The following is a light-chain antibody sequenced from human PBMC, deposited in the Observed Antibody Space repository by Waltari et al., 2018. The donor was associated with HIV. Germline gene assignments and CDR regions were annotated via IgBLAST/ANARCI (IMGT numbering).Light chain of an antibody. CDR3: QAWDSFTGL. Sequence: SFELTQPPSVSVSPGQTARITCSGDKLGGTYVSWYQRRPGQSPVLIIYQDTKRPSGIPERFSGSNSGNTVTLTISGTQALDEADYYCQAWDSFTGLFGGGTKLTVL. CDR1: KLGGTY. V-gene: IGLV3-1*01. CDR2: QDT. J-gene: IGLJ2*01.